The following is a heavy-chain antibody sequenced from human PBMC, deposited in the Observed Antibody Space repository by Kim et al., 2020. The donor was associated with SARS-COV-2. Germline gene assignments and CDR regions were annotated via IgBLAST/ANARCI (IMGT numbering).Heavy chain of an antibody. CDR3: ARGDTVVASRYYYAMDV. J-gene: IGHJ6*02. CDR2: IDINSGGT. D-gene: IGHD5-18*01. CDR1: GYTFTGYN. Sequence: ASVKVSCKASGYTFTGYNIHWVRQAPGQGLEWMAWIDINSGGTNYAQKFQDRVTMTRDTSTNTTYMEWRSLRSDDTAAYFCARGDTVVASRYYYAMDVWGQGTTVTVSS. V-gene: IGHV1-2*02.